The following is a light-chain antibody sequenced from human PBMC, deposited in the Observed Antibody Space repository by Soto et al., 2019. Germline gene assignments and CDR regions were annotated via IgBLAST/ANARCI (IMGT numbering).Light chain of an antibody. CDR2: GAS. Sequence: PGERVTLSCRASQSVSSSYLTWYQQKPGQAPRLLIYGASTRATSIPARFSGSGSVTDFTLTISSLQPEDFAVYYCQQDYTRFTFGPGTKVDIK. V-gene: IGKV3D-7*01. CDR1: QSVSSSY. J-gene: IGKJ3*01. CDR3: QQDYTRFT.